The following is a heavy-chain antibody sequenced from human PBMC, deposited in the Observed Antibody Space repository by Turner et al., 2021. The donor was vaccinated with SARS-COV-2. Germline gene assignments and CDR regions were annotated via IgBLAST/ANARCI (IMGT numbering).Heavy chain of an antibody. J-gene: IGHJ5*02. V-gene: IGHV4-39*01. Sequence: HLHLQGSAPGLFNLSETLSLPCPFPVAPFTISISSWGWIRQPPGKGLEWIGSIYYSGSTYYNPSLKSRVTISVDTSKNQFSLKLSSVTAADTAVYYCARPNTYYYGSGDSHGKSHNWFDPWGQGTLVTVSS. CDR2: IYYSGST. CDR1: VAPFTISISS. D-gene: IGHD3-10*01. CDR3: ARPNTYYYGSGDSHGKSHNWFDP.